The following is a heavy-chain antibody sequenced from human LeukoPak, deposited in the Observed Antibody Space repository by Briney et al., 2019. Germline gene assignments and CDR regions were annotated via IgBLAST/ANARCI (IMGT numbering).Heavy chain of an antibody. CDR3: AVQATVTTWFDP. Sequence: ASVKVSCKASGYTFTSYGISWVRQAPGQGLEWMGWISAYNGNTNYAQKLQGRATMTTDTSTSTAYMELRSLRSDDTAVYYCAVQATVTTWFDPWGQGTLVTVSS. V-gene: IGHV1-18*01. CDR1: GYTFTSYG. J-gene: IGHJ5*02. D-gene: IGHD4-17*01. CDR2: ISAYNGNT.